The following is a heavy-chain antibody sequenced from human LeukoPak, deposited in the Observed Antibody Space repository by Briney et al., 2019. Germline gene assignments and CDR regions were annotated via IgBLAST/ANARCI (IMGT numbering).Heavy chain of an antibody. Sequence: ASVKVSCKTSGYTFTSYYIHWVRQAPGQGLEWMAIINPSGGSTRYARKFQGRVTMTRDTSTSTVYMELSSLRFEDTAVYYCARDPRASYESSDYYYPGDYWGQGTLVTVSS. CDR3: ARDPRASYESSDYYYPGDY. CDR1: GYTFTSYY. J-gene: IGHJ4*02. V-gene: IGHV1-46*01. CDR2: INPSGGST. D-gene: IGHD3-22*01.